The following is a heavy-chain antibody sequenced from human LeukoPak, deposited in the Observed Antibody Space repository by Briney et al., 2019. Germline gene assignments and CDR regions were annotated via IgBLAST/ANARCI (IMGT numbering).Heavy chain of an antibody. CDR2: ISGDATYT. CDR1: GFTFSSYW. V-gene: IGHV3-74*01. CDR3: ARAVVVTASDY. J-gene: IGHJ4*02. D-gene: IGHD2-21*02. Sequence: GGSLRLSCAASGFTFSSYWIHWVRQVPGKGLVWVSRISGDATYTNYADSVRGRSSISGDNAKNTVYLQMNSLRAEDTAVYYCARAVVVTASDYWGQGTLVTVSS.